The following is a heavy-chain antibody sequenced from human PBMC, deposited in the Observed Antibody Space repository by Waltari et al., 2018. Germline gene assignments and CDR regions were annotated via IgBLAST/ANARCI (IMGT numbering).Heavy chain of an antibody. Sequence: QVQLQESGPGLVKPSETLSLTCAVSGSSISSGYYWGWIRQPPGKGLEWIGSIYHSGSTYYNPSLKSRVTISVDTSKNQFSLKLSSVTAADTAVYYCARHTTRIGVGAFDYWGQGTLVTVSS. V-gene: IGHV4-38-2*01. J-gene: IGHJ4*02. CDR1: GSSISSGYY. CDR2: IYHSGST. CDR3: ARHTTRIGVGAFDY. D-gene: IGHD1-26*01.